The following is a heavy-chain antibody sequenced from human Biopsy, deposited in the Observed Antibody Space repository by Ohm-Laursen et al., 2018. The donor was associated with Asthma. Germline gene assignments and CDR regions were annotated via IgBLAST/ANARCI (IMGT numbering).Heavy chain of an antibody. V-gene: IGHV3-23*01. D-gene: IGHD6-13*01. CDR2: ISGGGPGT. Sequence: SLRLSCTASGFPFRGFGMTWVRQAPGRGLEWVATISGGGPGTFYAASVKGRFTISSDTLKNTVFLHLSSLRAEDTAVYYCAKDKGGPRIGVAGTFDHWGQGTLVTVSS. CDR3: AKDKGGPRIGVAGTFDH. CDR1: GFPFRGFG. J-gene: IGHJ4*02.